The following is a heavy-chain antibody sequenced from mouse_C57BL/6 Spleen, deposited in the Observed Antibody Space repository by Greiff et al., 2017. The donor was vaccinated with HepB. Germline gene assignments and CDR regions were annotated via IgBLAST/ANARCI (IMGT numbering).Heavy chain of an antibody. CDR1: GYTFTSYW. CDR3: AAWFAY. V-gene: IGHV1-50*01. Sequence: VQLQHPGAELVKPGASVKLSCKASGYTFTSYWMQWVKQRPGQGLEWIGEIDPSDSYTNYNQKFKGKATLTVDTSSSTAYMQLSSLTSEDSAVYYCAAWFAYWGQGTLVTVSA. J-gene: IGHJ3*01. CDR2: IDPSDSYT.